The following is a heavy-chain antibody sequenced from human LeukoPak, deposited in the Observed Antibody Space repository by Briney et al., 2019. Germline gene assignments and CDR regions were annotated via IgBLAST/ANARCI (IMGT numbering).Heavy chain of an antibody. D-gene: IGHD2-15*01. J-gene: IGHJ6*02. CDR3: ARDLGGYYYYGMDV. CDR1: GYSISSGYY. Sequence: SETLSLTCTVSGYSISSGYYWGWIRQPPGKGLEWIGIMYHSGSTYYNPSLKSRVTISLDTSKNQFSLKLSSVTAADTAVYYCARDLGGYYYYGMDVWGQGTTVTVSS. CDR2: MYHSGST. V-gene: IGHV4-38-2*02.